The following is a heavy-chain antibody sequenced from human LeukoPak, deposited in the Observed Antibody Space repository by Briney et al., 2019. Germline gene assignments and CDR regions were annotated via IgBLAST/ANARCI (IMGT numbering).Heavy chain of an antibody. CDR1: GFTVGTNS. V-gene: IGHV3-53*01. Sequence: PGGSLRLSCAASGFTVGTNSMSWVRQSPGKGLEWVSVIYSGGSTYYADSVNGRFTISRDNSRSTLFLQMNSLRAEDTALYYCASAREYCGSAECYEYFQHWGQGPLVTVSS. J-gene: IGHJ1*01. D-gene: IGHD2-21*01. CDR3: ASAREYCGSAECYEYFQH. CDR2: IYSGGST.